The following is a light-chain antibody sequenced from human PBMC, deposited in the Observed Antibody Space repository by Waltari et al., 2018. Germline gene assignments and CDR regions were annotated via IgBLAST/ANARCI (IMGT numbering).Light chain of an antibody. CDR3: QQYDDWPGT. J-gene: IGKJ1*01. V-gene: IGKV3-15*01. CDR1: QSVSTN. CDR2: DAS. Sequence: EIVMTPSPGTLSVSPGGRATLSCRASQSVSTNLAWYQQKPGQAPRLLIFDASTRATGVPGRFSGSGSGTDFTLTISRLQSQDFAVYYCQQYDDWPGTFGQGTKVEIK.